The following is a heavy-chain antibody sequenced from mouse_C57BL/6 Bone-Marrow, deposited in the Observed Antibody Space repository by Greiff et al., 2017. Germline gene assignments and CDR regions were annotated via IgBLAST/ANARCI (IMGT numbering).Heavy chain of an antibody. CDR3: KSEGWLIPWYFDV. Sequence: EVQLVESGAELVRPGASVKLSCTASGFNIKDDYMHWVKQRPEQGLEWIGWIDPENGDTEYASKFQGKATITADTSSNTAYLQLSSLTSEDTAVYDCKSEGWLIPWYFDVGGTGHTVTVSS. CDR1: GFNIKDDY. D-gene: IGHD2-3*01. V-gene: IGHV14-4*01. J-gene: IGHJ1*03. CDR2: IDPENGDT.